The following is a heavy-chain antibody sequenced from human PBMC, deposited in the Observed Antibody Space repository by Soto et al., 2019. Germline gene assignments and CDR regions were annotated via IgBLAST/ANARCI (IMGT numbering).Heavy chain of an antibody. Sequence: ASVKVSCKASGYTFTSYGISWVRQAPGQGLEWMGWISAYNGNTKYAQKLQGRVTMTTDTSTSTAYMELRSLRSDDTAVYYCARQYSSSHYYYFVMAVWGQGTTVTVSS. D-gene: IGHD6-6*01. V-gene: IGHV1-18*01. CDR2: ISAYNGNT. CDR3: ARQYSSSHYYYFVMAV. CDR1: GYTFTSYG. J-gene: IGHJ6*02.